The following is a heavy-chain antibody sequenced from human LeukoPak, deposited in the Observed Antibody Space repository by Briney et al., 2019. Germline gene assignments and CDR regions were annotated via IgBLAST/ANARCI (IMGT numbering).Heavy chain of an antibody. Sequence: ASVKVSCKASGYTFTSYAMNWVRQAPGQGLEWVGWINTNTGNPTYAQGFTGRFVFSLDTSVTTAYLQISSLKAEDTAVYYCVRSGSGEFDYWGQGTLVTVSS. CDR2: INTNTGNP. CDR3: VRSGSGEFDY. V-gene: IGHV7-4-1*02. CDR1: GYTFTSYA. J-gene: IGHJ4*02. D-gene: IGHD2-15*01.